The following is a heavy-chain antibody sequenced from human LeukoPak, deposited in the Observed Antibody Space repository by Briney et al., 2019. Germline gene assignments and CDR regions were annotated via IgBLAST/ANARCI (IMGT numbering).Heavy chain of an antibody. D-gene: IGHD6-19*01. V-gene: IGHV3-23*01. Sequence: GGSLRLSCAASGFTFSSSAMTWVRQAPGMGLEWVSGISTSGASTYYADSVKGRFTISRDNSKNTLYLQMNSLRAEDTAVYYCAKRGSSGWSHFDYWGQGTLVTVSS. CDR1: GFTFSSSA. CDR3: AKRGSSGWSHFDY. J-gene: IGHJ4*02. CDR2: ISTSGAST.